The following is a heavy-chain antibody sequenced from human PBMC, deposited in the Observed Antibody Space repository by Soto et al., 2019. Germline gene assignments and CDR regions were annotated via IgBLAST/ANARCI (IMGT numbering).Heavy chain of an antibody. Sequence: PGGSLRLSCAASGFTFGIYDMHWVRQATGKGLEWVSTINTAGDTYSPGSVKGRFTISRENAKNSLYLPMNSLRVDDTAVYFCVRGRDSGLYYFDSWGQGTLVTVSS. V-gene: IGHV3-13*01. CDR3: VRGRDSGLYYFDS. D-gene: IGHD2-21*01. J-gene: IGHJ4*02. CDR2: INTAGDT. CDR1: GFTFGIYD.